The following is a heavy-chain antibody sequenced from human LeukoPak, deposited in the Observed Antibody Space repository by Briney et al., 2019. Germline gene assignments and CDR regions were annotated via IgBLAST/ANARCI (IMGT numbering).Heavy chain of an antibody. D-gene: IGHD6-13*01. CDR1: GYTLTTYW. J-gene: IGHJ4*02. CDR3: ARQLGIAAAGSGY. V-gene: IGHV5-51*01. Sequence: GESLKISCKGSGYTLTTYWIAWVRQMPGKGLEWMGIIYPGDSDTRYSPSFQGQVTISADKSINTAYLQWSSLKASDTAMYYCARQLGIAAAGSGYWGQGTQVTVSS. CDR2: IYPGDSDT.